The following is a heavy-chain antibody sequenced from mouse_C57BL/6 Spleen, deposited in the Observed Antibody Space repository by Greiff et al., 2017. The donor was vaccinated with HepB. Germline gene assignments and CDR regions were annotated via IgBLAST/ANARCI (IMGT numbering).Heavy chain of an antibody. D-gene: IGHD2-3*01. CDR3: ARADGYLDY. CDR2: ISDGGSYT. Sequence: EVQVVESGGGLVKPGGSLKLSCAASGFTFSSYAMSWVRQTPEKRLEWVATISDGGSYTYYPDNVKGRFTISRYNAKNNLYLQMRHLKSEDTAMYYCARADGYLDYWGQGTTLTVSS. CDR1: GFTFSSYA. V-gene: IGHV5-4*01. J-gene: IGHJ2*01.